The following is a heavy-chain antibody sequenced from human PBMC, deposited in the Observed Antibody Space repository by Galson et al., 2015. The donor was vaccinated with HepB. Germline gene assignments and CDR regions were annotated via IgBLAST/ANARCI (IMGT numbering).Heavy chain of an antibody. D-gene: IGHD3-16*01. CDR2: IRRSVDST. V-gene: IGHV3-23*01. Sequence: SLRLSCAASGFTFSTYAMAWVRQAPGKGLEWVSAIRRSVDSTYYADSVKGRFSISRDNSKNTVYLQMNSLRAEDTAVYYCAKVERTGLGNSYFQHWGQGTLVTVSS. J-gene: IGHJ1*01. CDR3: AKVERTGLGNSYFQH. CDR1: GFTFSTYA.